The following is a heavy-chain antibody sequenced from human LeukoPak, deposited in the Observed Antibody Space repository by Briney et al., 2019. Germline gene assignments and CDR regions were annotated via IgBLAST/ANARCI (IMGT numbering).Heavy chain of an antibody. CDR1: GFNFSSSA. D-gene: IGHD3-3*01. J-gene: IGHJ3*02. Sequence: GGSRRLSFGALGFNFSSSAMHWVRQAPGEGLEWVGLISYGGIDKSYADSVKGRFTISRDSSKRTLYLQMNSLRAEDTAMYYCARESWSDSGAFDIWGLGTMVIVSS. CDR2: ISYGGIDK. V-gene: IGHV3-30*04. CDR3: ARESWSDSGAFDI.